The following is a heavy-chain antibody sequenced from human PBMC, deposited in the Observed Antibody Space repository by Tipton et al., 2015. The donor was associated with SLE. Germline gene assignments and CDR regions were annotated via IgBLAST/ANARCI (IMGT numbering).Heavy chain of an antibody. D-gene: IGHD2-15*01. CDR1: GVSISSSSYY. Sequence: TLSLTCTVSGVSISSSSYYWGWIRQPPGKGLEWIGSISYSGSTYYTPSLKSRVTISIDTSKNQFSLKLSSVTAADTAVYYCARRDCNGRPCYAVDYWGQGTLVTVSS. J-gene: IGHJ4*02. CDR2: ISYSGST. V-gene: IGHV4-39*07. CDR3: ARRDCNGRPCYAVDY.